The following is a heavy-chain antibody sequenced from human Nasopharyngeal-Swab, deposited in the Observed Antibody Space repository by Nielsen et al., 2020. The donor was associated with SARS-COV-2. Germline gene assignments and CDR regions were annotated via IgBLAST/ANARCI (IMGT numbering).Heavy chain of an antibody. CDR3: ARDIGGGRYGSDY. CDR2: ISSRSSNI. Sequence: GASLEISCAASGFVFSIYGMNWVRQAPGKGLEWVSSISSRSSNIYYADSVKGRFTISRDNAKNSLYLQMNSLRAEDTAVYYCARDIGGGRYGSDYWGQGTLVTVPS. V-gene: IGHV3-21*01. J-gene: IGHJ4*02. D-gene: IGHD3-16*01. CDR1: GFVFSIYG.